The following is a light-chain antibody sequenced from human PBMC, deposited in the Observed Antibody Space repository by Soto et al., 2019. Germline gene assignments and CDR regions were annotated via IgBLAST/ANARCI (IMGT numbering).Light chain of an antibody. Sequence: DVRMTRSPSSLSVSVGDRVTITCRASQSISTYLNWYQQKPGKVPKLLIYAASRLQSGVPSRFSGSGSWTDFSLTISSLQPEDFATYYCQQNHTTFTFGGGTMVDIK. V-gene: IGKV1-39*01. CDR3: QQNHTTFT. CDR2: AAS. CDR1: QSISTY. J-gene: IGKJ4*01.